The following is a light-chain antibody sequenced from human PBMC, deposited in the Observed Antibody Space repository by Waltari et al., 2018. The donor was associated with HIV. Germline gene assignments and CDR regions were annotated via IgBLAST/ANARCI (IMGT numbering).Light chain of an antibody. CDR1: QSSAGY. V-gene: IGKV1-39*01. CDR2: GAS. J-gene: IGKJ4*01. Sequence: DFQMTQSPSSLSASVGDRVTITCRASQSSAGYLTWYHHRPGRAPRLLIYGASTLQSGVPSRFSGRGSGTDFTLTISTLQPEDFGTYYCQQTYSTSRTFGGGTKVEIK. CDR3: QQTYSTSRT.